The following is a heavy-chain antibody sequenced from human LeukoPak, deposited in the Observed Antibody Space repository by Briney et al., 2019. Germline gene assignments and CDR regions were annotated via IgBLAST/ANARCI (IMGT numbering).Heavy chain of an antibody. V-gene: IGHV3-23*01. CDR3: AKGHYDSSGYYSELFDY. Sequence: PGGSLRLSCAASGFIFSSYAMSWVRQAPGKGLEWVSAISGSGGSTYYADSVKGRFTISRDNSKNTLYLQMNSLRAEDTAVYYCAKGHYDSSGYYSELFDYWGQGTLVTVSS. J-gene: IGHJ4*02. D-gene: IGHD3-22*01. CDR1: GFIFSSYA. CDR2: ISGSGGST.